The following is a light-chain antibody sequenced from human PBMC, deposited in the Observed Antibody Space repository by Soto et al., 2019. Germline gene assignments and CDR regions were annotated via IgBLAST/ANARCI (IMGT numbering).Light chain of an antibody. CDR2: GAS. CDR3: QQYNNWPPVT. J-gene: IGKJ5*01. CDR1: QSVSSN. V-gene: IGKV3-15*01. Sequence: EILMAQSPTSLSVSTGEIATRSRRASQSVSSNLAWYQQKPGQAPRLLIYGASTRATGIPARFSGSGSGTEFTLTISSLQSEDFAVYYCQQYNNWPPVTFGQGTRLEIK.